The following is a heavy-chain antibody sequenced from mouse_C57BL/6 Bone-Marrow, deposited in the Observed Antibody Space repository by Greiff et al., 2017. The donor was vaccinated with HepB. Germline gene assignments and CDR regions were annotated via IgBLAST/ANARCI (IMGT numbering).Heavy chain of an antibody. CDR2: ISSGGDYI. CDR3: TRDGYYLYYYAMDY. J-gene: IGHJ4*01. Sequence: VKLMESGEGLVKPGGSLKLSCAASGFTFSSYAMSWVRQTPEKRLEWVAYISSGGDYIYYADTVKGRFTISRDNARNTLYLQMSSLKSEDTAMYYCTRDGYYLYYYAMDYWGQGTSVTVSS. D-gene: IGHD2-3*01. V-gene: IGHV5-9-1*02. CDR1: GFTFSSYA.